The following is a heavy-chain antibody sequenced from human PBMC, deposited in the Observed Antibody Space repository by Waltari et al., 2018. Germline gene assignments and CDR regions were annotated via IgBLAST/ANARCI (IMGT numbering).Heavy chain of an antibody. D-gene: IGHD2-2*02. CDR3: ARAGVSLQYCTRTSCYIDY. CDR2: INPGDGGT. Sequence: QVQLVQSGAEVKEPGASVKVSCKASGYTFTSYHIHWVRRAPGQGLEWMGIINPGDGGTSYAQKFRGSVTMTRDTSTSTVHVELSSLRSEDTAIYYCARAGVSLQYCTRTSCYIDYWGQGTPVTVSS. CDR1: GYTFTSYH. J-gene: IGHJ4*02. V-gene: IGHV1-46*01.